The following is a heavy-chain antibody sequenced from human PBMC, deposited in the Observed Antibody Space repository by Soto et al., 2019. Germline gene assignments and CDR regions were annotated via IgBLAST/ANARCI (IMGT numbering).Heavy chain of an antibody. V-gene: IGHV3-30*18. J-gene: IGHJ4*02. CDR3: AQGRKVIAAAG. CDR2: ISYDGSNK. D-gene: IGHD6-13*01. CDR1: GFTFSSYG. Sequence: QVQLVESGGGVVQPGRSLRLSCAASGFTFSSYGMHWVRQAPGKGLEWVAVISYDGSNKYYADSVKGRFTISRDNSKHTLYRQMNSLRAEDTAVYYCAQGRKVIAAAGWGEGTLVTVSS.